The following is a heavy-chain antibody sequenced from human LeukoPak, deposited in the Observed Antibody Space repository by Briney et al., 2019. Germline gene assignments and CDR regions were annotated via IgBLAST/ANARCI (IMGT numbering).Heavy chain of an antibody. CDR3: ARYSSSSGGASYYLDY. Sequence: GGSLRLSWAAAGFTPMNYWMHCVRQVPGKRLVWVSPISGDGSVTNYADSVKGRFTISRDTAKNTLFLQINSLRAEDTAVYYCARYSSSSGGASYYLDYWGHGTLVTGSS. V-gene: IGHV3-74*01. CDR2: ISGDGSVT. CDR1: GFTPMNYW. D-gene: IGHD6-6*01. J-gene: IGHJ4*01.